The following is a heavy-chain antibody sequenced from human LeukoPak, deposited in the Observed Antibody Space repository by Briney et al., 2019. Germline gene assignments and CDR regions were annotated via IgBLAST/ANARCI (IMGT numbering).Heavy chain of an antibody. CDR3: ARETRFCGGDCYDN. J-gene: IGHJ4*02. Sequence: GGSLRLSCAASGFTFSSYSMNWVRQAPGKGLEWVSSITSSNNYIYYGDSVKGRFTISRDDAKNSLFLQMNSLRAEDTAVYYCARETRFCGGDCYDNWGQGTLVTVSS. D-gene: IGHD2-21*02. CDR2: ITSSNNYI. CDR1: GFTFSSYS. V-gene: IGHV3-21*01.